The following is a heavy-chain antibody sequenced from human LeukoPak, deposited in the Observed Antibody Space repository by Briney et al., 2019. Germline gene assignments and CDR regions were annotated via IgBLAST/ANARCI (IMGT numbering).Heavy chain of an antibody. Sequence: GSLRLSCAASGFTFSSYSMNWVRQAPGKGLEWVSYISSSSSTIYYADSVKGRFTISRDNAKNSLYLQMNSLRAEDTAVYYCAREITIFGVIWGQGTLVTVSS. D-gene: IGHD3-3*01. V-gene: IGHV3-48*01. J-gene: IGHJ4*02. CDR3: AREITIFGVI. CDR2: ISSSSSTI. CDR1: GFTFSSYS.